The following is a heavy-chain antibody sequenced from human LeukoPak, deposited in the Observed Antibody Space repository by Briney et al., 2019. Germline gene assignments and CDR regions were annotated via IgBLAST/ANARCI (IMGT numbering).Heavy chain of an antibody. J-gene: IGHJ6*03. CDR1: GGSFSDYY. CDR2: VDHRGSA. Sequence: AETLSLTCAVYGGSFSDYYLTWIRQTPGKGLEWIWEVDHRGSAVYSPSLKSRVSISVDTSKNKFSLRLTSVTAADTAVYYCARGTGYYRLMRYYYYYYMDVWGKGTTVTVSS. V-gene: IGHV4-34*01. D-gene: IGHD3-16*02. CDR3: ARGTGYYRLMRYYYYYYMDV.